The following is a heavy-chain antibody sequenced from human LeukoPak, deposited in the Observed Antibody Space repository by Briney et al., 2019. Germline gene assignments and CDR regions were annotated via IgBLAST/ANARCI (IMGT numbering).Heavy chain of an antibody. J-gene: IGHJ3*01. Sequence: GGSLRLSCTTSGFTFGDYAMNWVRQAPGKGLEWISFIRSKAYGGTIEYAASVKGRFTISRDDSKRIAYLRMNSLKTEDTAVYYCARDQGYCTSVNCRGDAFDVWGQGSMVSVSS. V-gene: IGHV3-49*04. CDR2: IRSKAYGGTI. CDR3: ARDQGYCTSVNCRGDAFDV. CDR1: GFTFGDYA. D-gene: IGHD2-8*02.